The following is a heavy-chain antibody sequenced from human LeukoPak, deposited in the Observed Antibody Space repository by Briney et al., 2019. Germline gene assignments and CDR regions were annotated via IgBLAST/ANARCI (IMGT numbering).Heavy chain of an antibody. CDR3: AKEGGGSYYYYALDY. J-gene: IGHJ4*02. D-gene: IGHD1-26*01. CDR2: ISSSGSTI. Sequence: GGSLRLSCAASGFTFSSYAMSWVRQAPGKGLEWVSYISSSGSTIYYADSVKGRFTISRDNAKNSLYLQMNSLRAEDTALYYCAKEGGGSYYYYALDYWGQGTLVTVSS. CDR1: GFTFSSYA. V-gene: IGHV3-48*04.